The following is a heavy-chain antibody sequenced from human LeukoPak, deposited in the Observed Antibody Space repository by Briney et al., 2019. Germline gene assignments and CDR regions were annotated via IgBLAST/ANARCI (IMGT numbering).Heavy chain of an antibody. CDR1: GYTFTSYG. J-gene: IGHJ4*02. Sequence: ASVKVSCKASGYTFTSYGISWVRQAPGQGLEWMGWISAYNGITNYAQKLQGRVTMTTDTSTSTAYMELRSLRSDDTAVYYCARVWGAARRKLFDYWGQGTQVTVSS. CDR2: ISAYNGIT. V-gene: IGHV1-18*01. CDR3: ARVWGAARRKLFDY. D-gene: IGHD6-6*01.